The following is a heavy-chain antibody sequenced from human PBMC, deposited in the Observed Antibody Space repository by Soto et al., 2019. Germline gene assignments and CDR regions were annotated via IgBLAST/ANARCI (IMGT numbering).Heavy chain of an antibody. V-gene: IGHV3-23*01. CDR2: IGGDGGSP. J-gene: IGHJ4*02. CDR1: GFTFSEYA. Sequence: GGSLRLSCAASGFTFSEYAMSWVRQAPGKGLEWVSVIGGDGGSPNYADSVKGRFTVSRDNSKSTLYLQMDSLRAEDTALYYCAKDLDSYGPPSWGQGTLVTVSS. D-gene: IGHD5-18*01. CDR3: AKDLDSYGPPS.